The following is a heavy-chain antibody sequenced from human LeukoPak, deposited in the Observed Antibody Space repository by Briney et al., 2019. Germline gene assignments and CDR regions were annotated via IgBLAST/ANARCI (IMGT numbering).Heavy chain of an antibody. V-gene: IGHV1-69*05. D-gene: IGHD2-2*02. Sequence: SVKVSCKASGGTFSSYAISWVRQAPGQGLEWMGGIIPIFGTANYAQKFQGRVTITTDESTSTAYMELSSLRSEDTAVYYCARGPNCSSTSCYIWIWFDPWGQGTLVTVSS. CDR3: ARGPNCSSTSCYIWIWFDP. CDR1: GGTFSSYA. CDR2: IIPIFGTA. J-gene: IGHJ5*02.